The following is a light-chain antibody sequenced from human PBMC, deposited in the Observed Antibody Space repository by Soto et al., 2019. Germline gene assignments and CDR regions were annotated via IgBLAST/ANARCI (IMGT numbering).Light chain of an antibody. CDR2: SSN. CDR3: AAWDDSLNGVV. CDR1: SSNIGSNA. Sequence: QSVLTQPPSASGTPGQRVTISCSGRSSNIGSNAINWYQQLPGTAPKLLMHSSNQRPSGVPDRFSGSKSGTSASLAISGLQSEDEADYYCAAWDDSLNGVVFGGGTKVTVL. J-gene: IGLJ2*01. V-gene: IGLV1-44*01.